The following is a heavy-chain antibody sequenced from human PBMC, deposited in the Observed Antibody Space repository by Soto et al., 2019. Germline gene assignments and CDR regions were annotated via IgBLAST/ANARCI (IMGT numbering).Heavy chain of an antibody. J-gene: IGHJ5*02. Sequence: QVQLQESGPGLVKPSEPLSLTCTVSGGSITDYSWVWIRQPAGKGLEWIGRIFSSGSTNYNPSLKGRITMSLDTSKNQFSLKLNSATATDTAVYFCAREQGVVVTADNWFDTWGQGILVTVSS. CDR2: IFSSGST. CDR1: GGSITDYS. D-gene: IGHD2-21*02. V-gene: IGHV4-4*07. CDR3: AREQGVVVTADNWFDT.